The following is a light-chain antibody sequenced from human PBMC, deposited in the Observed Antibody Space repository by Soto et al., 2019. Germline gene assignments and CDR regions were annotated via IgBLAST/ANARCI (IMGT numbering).Light chain of an antibody. J-gene: IGKJ2*01. Sequence: DIQMTQSPSSLSASVGDRVTITCQASQDISNYLNWYQQKPGKAPKLLIYDASNLETGVPSRFSGSGSGTDFTFTISSLQTEDIATYHCQQYDNLPYTFGQGTKLEIK. CDR2: DAS. CDR1: QDISNY. CDR3: QQYDNLPYT. V-gene: IGKV1-33*01.